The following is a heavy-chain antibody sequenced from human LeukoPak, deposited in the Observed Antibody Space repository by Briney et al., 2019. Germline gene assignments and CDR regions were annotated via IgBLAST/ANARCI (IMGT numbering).Heavy chain of an antibody. CDR2: ISSSSSYI. Sequence: PGGSLRLSCAASGFTFSSYSMNWVRQAPGKGLEWVSSISSSSSYIYYADSVKGRFTISRDNAKNSLYLQMNSLRAEDTAVYYCARDDGIQLWLQGQFDYWGQGTLVTVSS. CDR1: GFTFSSYS. V-gene: IGHV3-21*01. D-gene: IGHD5-18*01. J-gene: IGHJ4*02. CDR3: ARDDGIQLWLQGQFDY.